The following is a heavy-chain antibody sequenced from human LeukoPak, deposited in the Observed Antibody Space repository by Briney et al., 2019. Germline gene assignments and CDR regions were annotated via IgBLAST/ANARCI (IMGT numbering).Heavy chain of an antibody. D-gene: IGHD3-10*01. J-gene: IGHJ4*02. CDR3: AKDRWESSGSGSSLDY. V-gene: IGHV3-30*18. Sequence: GGSLRLSCAASGFTVSSYGMTWVRQAPGKGLEWVAFISHDGSIKYYADSVKGRLAISRDTSKNTLYLQMNSLRAEDTAVYYCAKDRWESSGSGSSLDYWGQGTLVTVSS. CDR1: GFTVSSYG. CDR2: ISHDGSIK.